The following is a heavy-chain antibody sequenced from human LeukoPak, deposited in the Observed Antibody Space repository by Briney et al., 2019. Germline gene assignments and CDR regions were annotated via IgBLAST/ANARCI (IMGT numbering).Heavy chain of an antibody. V-gene: IGHV5-51*01. CDR2: IYPGDSDT. CDR1: GYIFTHNW. Sequence: GESLKISCKGSGYIFTHNWIGWVRRMPGKGLEWMGIIYPGDSDTRSGPSFEGQVTISVDKAISTAYLQWSSLKASDTAMYYCARQTRDGTGSRGYSFDFWGQGTLVTVSS. D-gene: IGHD3-10*01. J-gene: IGHJ4*02. CDR3: ARQTRDGTGSRGYSFDF.